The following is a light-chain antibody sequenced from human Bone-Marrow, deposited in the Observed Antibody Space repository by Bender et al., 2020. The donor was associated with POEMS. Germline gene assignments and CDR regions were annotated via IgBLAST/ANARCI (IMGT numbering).Light chain of an antibody. CDR1: KLGEEY. V-gene: IGLV3-1*01. CDR3: QSWGSNTAV. Sequence: SYELTQPPSVSVSPGQTATITCSGEKLGEEYACLYQQKPGQSPVVVIYQDTKRPSGIPERFSGSTSGNTASLTISGTQTMDEADYYCQSWGSNTAVFGGGTKLTVL. CDR2: QDT. J-gene: IGLJ2*01.